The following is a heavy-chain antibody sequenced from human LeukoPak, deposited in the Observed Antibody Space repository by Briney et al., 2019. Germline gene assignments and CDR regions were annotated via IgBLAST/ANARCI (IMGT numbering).Heavy chain of an antibody. V-gene: IGHV1-18*01. CDR2: ISAYNGNT. D-gene: IGHD2-2*01. Sequence: ASVKVSCKASGYTFTNYGINWVRQAPGRGLEWMGWISAYNGNTHYAQKFQGRVTMTTGTSTSTAYMELRSLTSDDTAVYYCARIGCSSTSCYGNSVDPWGQGTLVTVSS. J-gene: IGHJ5*02. CDR3: ARIGCSSTSCYGNSVDP. CDR1: GYTFTNYG.